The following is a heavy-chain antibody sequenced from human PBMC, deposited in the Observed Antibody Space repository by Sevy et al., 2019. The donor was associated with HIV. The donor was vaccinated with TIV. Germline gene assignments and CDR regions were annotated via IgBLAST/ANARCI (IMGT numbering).Heavy chain of an antibody. CDR2: ISGSGYLT. J-gene: IGHJ4*02. CDR1: GFTFSSYA. CDR3: AKEGGGYYYDSSGLFDY. Sequence: GGSLRLSCAASGFTFSSYAMSWVRQAPGKGLEWVSAISGSGYLTYYTDPVKGRFTISRDNSKNTLYLQMNSLRAEDTAVYYCAKEGGGYYYDSSGLFDYWGQGTLVTVSS. V-gene: IGHV3-23*01. D-gene: IGHD3-22*01.